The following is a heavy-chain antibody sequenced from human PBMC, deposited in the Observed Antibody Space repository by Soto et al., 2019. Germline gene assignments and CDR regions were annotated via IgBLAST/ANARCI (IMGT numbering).Heavy chain of an antibody. CDR3: AKDVHIVLMVYALDY. V-gene: IGHV3-23*01. CDR1: GFTFSSYA. J-gene: IGHJ4*02. D-gene: IGHD2-8*01. CDR2: ISGSGGST. Sequence: WGSLRLSCAASGFTFSSYAMSWVRQAPGKGLEWVSAISGSGGSTYYADSVKGRFTISRDNSKNTLYLQMNSLRAEDTAVYYCAKDVHIVLMVYALDYWGQGTLVTVSS.